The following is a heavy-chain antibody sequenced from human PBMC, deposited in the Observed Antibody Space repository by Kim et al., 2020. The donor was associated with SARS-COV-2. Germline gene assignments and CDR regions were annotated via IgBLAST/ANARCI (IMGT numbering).Heavy chain of an antibody. D-gene: IGHD3-16*01. J-gene: IGHJ4*02. CDR3: ATGGLPGALDY. V-gene: IGHV3-74*01. CDR2: T. Sequence: TGHADPVKGRFPITRDNAKNTLYLQMNSLSAGDTAMYYCATGGLPGALDYWGQGTLVTVSS.